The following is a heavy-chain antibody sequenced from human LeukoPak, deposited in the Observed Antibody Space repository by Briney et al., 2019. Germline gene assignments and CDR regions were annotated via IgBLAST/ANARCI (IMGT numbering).Heavy chain of an antibody. J-gene: IGHJ4*02. D-gene: IGHD6-13*01. CDR2: ISYDGGDK. CDR3: AKDKAYSSSWYDY. V-gene: IGHV3-30-3*01. Sequence: GRSLRLSCVASGFTLRSYPMHWVRQAPGEGLEWVAAISYDGGDKYYADSVRGRFTISRDNSKNTLYLEMSSLRAEDTAVYYCAKDKAYSSSWYDYWGQGTLVTVSS. CDR1: GFTLRSYP.